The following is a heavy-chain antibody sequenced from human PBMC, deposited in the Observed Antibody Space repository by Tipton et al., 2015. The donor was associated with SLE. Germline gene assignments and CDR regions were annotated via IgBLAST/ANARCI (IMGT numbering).Heavy chain of an antibody. CDR1: GGSFRGYY. J-gene: IGHJ6*02. D-gene: IGHD2-21*01. CDR3: ARGYCGGDCYSRHYYYYGMDV. CDR2: INHSGST. V-gene: IGHV4-34*01. Sequence: TLSLTCAVYGGSFRGYYWSWIRQPPGKGLEWIGEINHSGSTNYNPSLKSRVIISVDTSKNQFSLKLSSVTAADTAVYYCARGYCGGDCYSRHYYYYGMDVWGQGTTVTVSS.